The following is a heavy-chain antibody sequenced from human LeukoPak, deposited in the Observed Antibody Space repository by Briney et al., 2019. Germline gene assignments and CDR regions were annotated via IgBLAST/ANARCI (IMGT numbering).Heavy chain of an antibody. Sequence: PGGSLRLSCAASGFTVSSNYMSWVRQAPGKGLEWVSVIYSGGSTYYADSVKGRFTISRDNSKNTLYLQMNSLRAEDTAVYYCVRDDDRPDNSLDYWGQGTLVTVSS. V-gene: IGHV3-53*01. D-gene: IGHD3-22*01. CDR2: IYSGGST. CDR1: GFTVSSNY. J-gene: IGHJ4*02. CDR3: VRDDDRPDNSLDY.